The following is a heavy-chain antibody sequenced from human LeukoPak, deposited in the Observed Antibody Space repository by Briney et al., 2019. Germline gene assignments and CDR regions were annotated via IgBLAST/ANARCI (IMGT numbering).Heavy chain of an antibody. D-gene: IGHD6-13*01. J-gene: IGHJ4*02. V-gene: IGHV4-59*01. CDR3: ARENSFSSWQRKFFDY. Sequence: PSETLSLTCTISSGSISSYYWNWIRQSPGGGLEWIGCIYYTGSTNYNPSLKSRATISVDTSKNQYSLKLGSVTAADTAKYYCARENSFSSWQRKFFDYWGQGTLVTVSS. CDR1: SGSISSYY. CDR2: IYYTGST.